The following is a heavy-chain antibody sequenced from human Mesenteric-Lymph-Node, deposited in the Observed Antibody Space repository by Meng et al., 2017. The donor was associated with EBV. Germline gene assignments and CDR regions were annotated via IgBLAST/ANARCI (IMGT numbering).Heavy chain of an antibody. CDR3: ARVSGPYYSPWFDP. Sequence: QVPLQDSGPGLVKPSETLSLTCTVSGDSVSSTRCYWSWIRQPPGRGLEWIGYIFNSGSTNYNPSLRSRATISVDTSRNQFSLTLNSVTAADTAVYYCARVSGPYYSPWFDPWGQGSLVTVSS. CDR1: GDSVSSTRCY. D-gene: IGHD2/OR15-2a*01. V-gene: IGHV4-61*01. CDR2: IFNSGST. J-gene: IGHJ5*02.